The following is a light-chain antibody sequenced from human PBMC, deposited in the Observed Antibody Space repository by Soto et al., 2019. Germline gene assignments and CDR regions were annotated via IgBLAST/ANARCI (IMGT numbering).Light chain of an antibody. J-gene: IGLJ1*01. CDR3: SSYTTSNTRQIV. V-gene: IGLV2-14*03. Sequence: QSALTQPASVSGSPGQSINISCTGTSSDVGGYNYVSWYQHHPGKAPKLIIYDVSKRPSGVSNPFSGSKSGNTASLTISGLQPEDEADYYCSSYTTSNTRQIVFGTGTKVTVL. CDR2: DVS. CDR1: SSDVGGYNY.